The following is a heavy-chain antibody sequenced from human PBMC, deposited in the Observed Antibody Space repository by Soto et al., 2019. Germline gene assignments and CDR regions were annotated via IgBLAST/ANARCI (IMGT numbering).Heavy chain of an antibody. V-gene: IGHV1-69*13. J-gene: IGHJ5*02. Sequence: SVKVSCKASGGTFSSYTISWVRQAPGQGLEWMGGIIPIFGTANYAQKFQGRVTITADESTSTAYMELSSLRSEDTAVYYCARDQNLWFGESFDWFDPWGQGTLVTAPQ. CDR1: GGTFSSYT. D-gene: IGHD3-10*01. CDR2: IIPIFGTA. CDR3: ARDQNLWFGESFDWFDP.